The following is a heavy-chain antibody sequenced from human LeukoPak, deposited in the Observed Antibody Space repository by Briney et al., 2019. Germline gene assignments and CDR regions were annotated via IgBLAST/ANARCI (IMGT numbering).Heavy chain of an antibody. D-gene: IGHD2-2*02. CDR3: ASTSGDTNYYGMDV. CDR2: INPNSGGT. CDR1: GYTFTGYY. V-gene: IGHV1-2*06. Sequence: KPGASVKVSCKASGYTFTGYYMHWVRQAPGQGLEWMGRINPNSGGTNYAQKFQGRVTMTRDTSISTAYMELSRLRSDDTAVYYCASTSGDTNYYGMDVWGQGTTVTVSS. J-gene: IGHJ6*02.